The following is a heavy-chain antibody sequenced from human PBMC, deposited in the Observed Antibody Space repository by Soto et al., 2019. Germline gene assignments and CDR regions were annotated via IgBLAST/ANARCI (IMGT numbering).Heavy chain of an antibody. Sequence: GGSLRLSCAASGFTFSSYPMTWLRQAPGKGLEWVSAISGSGDNTYYADSVKGRFTISRDNSKNTLYMQMNSLRAEDTAVYYCAKVAGQPSFDYWGQGTLVTVSS. J-gene: IGHJ4*02. CDR1: GFTFSSYP. V-gene: IGHV3-23*01. CDR3: AKVAGQPSFDY. CDR2: ISGSGDNT. D-gene: IGHD6-19*01.